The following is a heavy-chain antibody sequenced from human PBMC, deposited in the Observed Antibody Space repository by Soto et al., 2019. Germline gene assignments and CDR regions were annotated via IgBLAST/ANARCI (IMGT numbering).Heavy chain of an antibody. CDR1: GFTFSSYA. V-gene: IGHV3-23*01. Sequence: GGSLRLSCAASGFTFSSYAMRWVRQAPGKGLEWDSAISGSGGSTYYADSVKGRFTISRDNSKNTLYLQMNSLRAEDTAVYYCAKERYYSDSSGEDVDYWGQGTLVTV. CDR2: ISGSGGST. CDR3: AKERYYSDSSGEDVDY. D-gene: IGHD3-22*01. J-gene: IGHJ4*02.